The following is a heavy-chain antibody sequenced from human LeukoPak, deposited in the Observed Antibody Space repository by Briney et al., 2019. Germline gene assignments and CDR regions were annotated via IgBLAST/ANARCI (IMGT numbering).Heavy chain of an antibody. J-gene: IGHJ3*02. CDR2: IIPIFGTA. D-gene: IGHD3-22*01. V-gene: IGHV1-69*05. CDR1: GYTFTGYY. CDR3: ARDLRDYYDSSGPEDAFDI. Sequence: GASVKVSCKASGYTFTGYYMHWVRQAPGQGLEWMGRIIPIFGTANYAQKFQGRVTITTDESTSTAYMELSSLRSEDTAVYYCARDLRDYYDSSGPEDAFDIWGQGTMVTVSS.